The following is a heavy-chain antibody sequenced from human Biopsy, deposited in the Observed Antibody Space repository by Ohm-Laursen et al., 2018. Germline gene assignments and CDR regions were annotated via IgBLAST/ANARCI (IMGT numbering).Heavy chain of an antibody. D-gene: IGHD3-22*01. CDR2: IFNRANT. CDR1: GGSISSGGSY. V-gene: IGHV4-31*01. CDR3: ARGDYFDSNGYFWFDP. Sequence: SETLSLTCTVSGGSISSGGSYWSWIRQRPGKGLEWIGYIFNRANTYYNPSLKNLITISGDTSKNQFSLKLNSVTAADTAVYYCARGDYFDSNGYFWFDPWGQGTLVTVSS. J-gene: IGHJ5*02.